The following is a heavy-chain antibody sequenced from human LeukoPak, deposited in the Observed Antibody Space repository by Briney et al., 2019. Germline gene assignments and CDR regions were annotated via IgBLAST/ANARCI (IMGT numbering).Heavy chain of an antibody. CDR2: IHNSRGT. J-gene: IGHJ4*02. CDR3: GKVGGNTNS. D-gene: IGHD4-23*01. V-gene: IGHV4-30-4*01. CDR1: GASITIDIFY. Sequence: SETLSLTCTVSGASITIDIFYWNWIRQSPGKGLEWIGAIHNSRGTSYNPSLESRLTISVDPSENKFFLKMTSVTDADTATYYCGKVGGNTNSWGQGTLVTVSS.